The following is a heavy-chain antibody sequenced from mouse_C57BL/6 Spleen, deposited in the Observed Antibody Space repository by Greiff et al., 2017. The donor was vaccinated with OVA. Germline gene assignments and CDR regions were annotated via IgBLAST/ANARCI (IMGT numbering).Heavy chain of an antibody. CDR1: GFNIKDDY. V-gene: IGHV14-4*01. CDR2: IDPENGDT. Sequence: EVQVVESGAELVRPGASVKLSCTASGFNIKDDYMHWVKQRPEQGLEWIGWIDPENGDTEYASKFQGKATITADTSSNTAYLQLSSLTSEDTAVYYCTTYYGAYWGQGTLVTVSA. CDR3: TTYYGAY. J-gene: IGHJ3*01. D-gene: IGHD1-1*02.